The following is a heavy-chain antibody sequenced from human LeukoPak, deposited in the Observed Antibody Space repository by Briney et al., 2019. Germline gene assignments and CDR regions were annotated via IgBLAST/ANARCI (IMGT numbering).Heavy chain of an antibody. V-gene: IGHV4-4*07. CDR2: IYTSGST. D-gene: IGHD1-14*01. J-gene: IGHJ6*02. Sequence: SETLSLTCTVSGVSISSYWWTWIRQPAGKGLEWIGRIYTSGSTNYNPSLKSRVTISVDTSKNQFSLKLSSVTAADTAVYYCARHRAGPIALAKTPNAYYYGMDVWGQGTTVTVSS. CDR1: GVSISSYW. CDR3: ARHRAGPIALAKTPNAYYYGMDV.